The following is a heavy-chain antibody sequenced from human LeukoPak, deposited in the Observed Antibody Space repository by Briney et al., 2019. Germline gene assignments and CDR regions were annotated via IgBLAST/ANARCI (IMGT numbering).Heavy chain of an antibody. D-gene: IGHD6-19*01. CDR3: ARDGVSGWYADY. Sequence: GGSMRLSCAASGFTFSSYWMSWVRQAPGKGLEWVANIKQDGSEKYYVDSVEGRFTISRDNAKNSLYLQMNSLRSEDTAVYYCARDGVSGWYADYWGQGTLVTVSS. J-gene: IGHJ4*02. V-gene: IGHV3-7*01. CDR2: IKQDGSEK. CDR1: GFTFSSYW.